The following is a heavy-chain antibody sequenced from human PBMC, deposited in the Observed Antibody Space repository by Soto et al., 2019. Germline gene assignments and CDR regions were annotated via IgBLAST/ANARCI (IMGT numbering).Heavy chain of an antibody. V-gene: IGHV3-21*01. D-gene: IGHD3-22*01. CDR1: GFTFSSYS. Sequence: EVQLVESGGGVVKPGGSLRLSCAASGFTFSSYSMNWVRQAPGKGLEWVSSISKSSRYIYYADSVKGRFTISRDNAKNSLYLQMNSLRAEDTAVYYCARDYYDSFFDYWGQGTLVTVSS. CDR2: ISKSSRYI. CDR3: ARDYYDSFFDY. J-gene: IGHJ4*02.